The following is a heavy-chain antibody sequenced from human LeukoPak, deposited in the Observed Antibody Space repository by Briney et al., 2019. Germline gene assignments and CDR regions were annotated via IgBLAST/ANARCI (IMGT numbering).Heavy chain of an antibody. V-gene: IGHV4-34*01. CDR3: ARRWEPGIPKPAHMDV. Sequence: SETLSLTCAVFGGSFSGYYWSWIRQPPGKGLEWIGEINHSGNTNYNPSLKSRVTISVDTSKNQFSLKLSSVTAADTAVYYCARRWEPGIPKPAHMDVWGKGTTVTVSS. CDR2: INHSGNT. CDR1: GGSFSGYY. D-gene: IGHD4-23*01. J-gene: IGHJ6*03.